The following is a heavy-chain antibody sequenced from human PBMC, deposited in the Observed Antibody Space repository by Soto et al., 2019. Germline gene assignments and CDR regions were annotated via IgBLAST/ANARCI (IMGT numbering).Heavy chain of an antibody. D-gene: IGHD3-22*01. V-gene: IGHV1-2*02. CDR1: GYTFTGYY. CDR3: ARGTGHDRSGYPTSYYYYGMDV. CDR2: INPNGGGT. Sequence: ASVKVSCKASGYTFTGYYMHWVRQAPGQGLEWMGWINPNGGGTNYAQKFQGRVTMTRDTSISTAYMELSRLISDDTAVYYCARGTGHDRSGYPTSYYYYGMDVWGQGTTVTVSS. J-gene: IGHJ6*02.